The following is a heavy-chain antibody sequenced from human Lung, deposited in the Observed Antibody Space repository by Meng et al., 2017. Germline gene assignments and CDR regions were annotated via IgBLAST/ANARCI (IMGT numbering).Heavy chain of an antibody. CDR3: ERVRSDGCSDY. D-gene: IGHD4-23*01. Sequence: QGQLQGSGPGSVKLSGTLSSPCSVPVGSISSSNCWSWVRQPPGKGLEWIGEIYHSGSTNYNPSLKSRVTISVDKSKNQFSLKLRSVTAADTAVDYWERVRSDGCSDYGRQGTLVTVSS. J-gene: IGHJ4*02. V-gene: IGHV4-4*02. CDR1: VGSISSSNC. CDR2: IYHSGST.